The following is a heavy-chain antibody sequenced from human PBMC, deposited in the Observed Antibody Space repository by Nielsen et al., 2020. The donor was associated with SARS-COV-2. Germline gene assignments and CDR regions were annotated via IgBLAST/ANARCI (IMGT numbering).Heavy chain of an antibody. J-gene: IGHJ3*02. D-gene: IGHD2-2*01. Sequence: SETLSLTCAVYGGSFSGYYWSWIRQPPGKGLEWIGEINHSGSTNYNPSLKSRVTISVDTSKNQFSLKLSSVTAADTAVYYCARLPIRSTKAFDIWGQGTMVTVSS. CDR3: ARLPIRSTKAFDI. CDR2: INHSGST. CDR1: GGSFSGYY. V-gene: IGHV4-34*01.